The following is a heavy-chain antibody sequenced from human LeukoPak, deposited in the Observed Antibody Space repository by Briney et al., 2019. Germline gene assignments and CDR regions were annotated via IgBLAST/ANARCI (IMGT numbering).Heavy chain of an antibody. CDR3: AREEGVTICGGNRLIDY. J-gene: IGHJ4*02. CDR1: GYTFTSYG. Sequence: ASVKVSCKASGYTFTSYGISWVRQAPGQGLEWMGWISAYNGNTNYAQKLQGRVTMTTDTSTSTAYMELRSLRSDDTAVYYCAREEGVTICGGNRLIDYWGQGTLVTVSS. V-gene: IGHV1-18*01. D-gene: IGHD3-3*01. CDR2: ISAYNGNT.